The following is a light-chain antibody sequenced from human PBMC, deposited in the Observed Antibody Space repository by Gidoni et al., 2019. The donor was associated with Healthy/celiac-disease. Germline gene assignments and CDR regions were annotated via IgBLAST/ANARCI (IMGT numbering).Light chain of an antibody. J-gene: IGKJ3*01. CDR3: QQSYNTPFT. CDR2: AAS. CDR1: QSISSN. Sequence: EIKITQSQSSLSASVGYRVTVTCRASQSISSNLNWYQQKPGKAPKLLIYAASSLQSGVPSRFSGSGSGTDFTLTISSLQPEDFATYYCQQSYNTPFTFGPGTKVDIK. V-gene: IGKV1-39*01.